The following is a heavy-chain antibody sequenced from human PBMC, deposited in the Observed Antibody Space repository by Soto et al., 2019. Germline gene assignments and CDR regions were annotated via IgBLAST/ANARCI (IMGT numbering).Heavy chain of an antibody. V-gene: IGHV3-30*18. Sequence: XGSLRLSCASSVFTFSSFGMHCVRQAPGKGLEWVAVISYDGSNKYYADSVKGRFTISRDNSKHTLSLQMNSLRAEDTAAYFCAKWGYNYGLEYLGQGTLVLVSS. CDR2: ISYDGSNK. CDR3: AKWGYNYGLEY. CDR1: VFTFSSFG. J-gene: IGHJ4*02. D-gene: IGHD5-18*01.